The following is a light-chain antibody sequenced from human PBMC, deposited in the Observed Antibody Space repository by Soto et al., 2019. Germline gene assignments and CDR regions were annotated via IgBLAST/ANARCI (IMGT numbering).Light chain of an antibody. V-gene: IGKV1-6*01. J-gene: IGKJ1*01. CDR2: AAY. CDR1: QGIRND. Sequence: AIEMTQAPSTLSASLVYSVTITCSASQGIRNDLCWYQQKPGKAPKLLIYAAYSLQSGVPSRFSGSGSGKDFTLTIRSLKHEDLATCYCIKDYNYPRKVGKGTKVDIK. CDR3: IKDYNYPRK.